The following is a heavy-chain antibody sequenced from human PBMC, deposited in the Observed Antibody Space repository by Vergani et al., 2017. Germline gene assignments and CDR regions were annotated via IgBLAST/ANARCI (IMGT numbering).Heavy chain of an antibody. CDR1: GYSFTSYG. CDR3: ARKEGGYDLVDY. CDR2: IDPSDSYT. D-gene: IGHD5-12*01. Sequence: EVQLVQSGAEVKTPGESLRISCKGSGYSFTSYGISWVRQMPGKGLEWMGRIDPSDSYTNYSPYFQGHVTISADKSISTAYLQWSSLKASDTAMYYCARKEGGYDLVDYWGQGTLVTVSS. V-gene: IGHV5-10-1*03. J-gene: IGHJ4*02.